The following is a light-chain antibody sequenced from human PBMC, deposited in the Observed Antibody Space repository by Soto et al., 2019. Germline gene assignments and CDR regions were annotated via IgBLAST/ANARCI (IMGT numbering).Light chain of an antibody. Sequence: QSALTQPASVSGSPGQSITISCTGTSSDVGSYNLVSWYQQHPGKAPKLMIYEVSKRPSGVSNRLSGSKSGNTASLTISGLQAEEEADYYCCSYAGSSTFVVFGGGTKVTVL. CDR1: SSDVGSYNL. J-gene: IGLJ2*01. CDR2: EVS. V-gene: IGLV2-23*02. CDR3: CSYAGSSTFVV.